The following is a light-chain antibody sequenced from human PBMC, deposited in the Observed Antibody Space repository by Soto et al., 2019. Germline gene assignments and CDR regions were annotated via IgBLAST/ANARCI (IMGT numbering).Light chain of an antibody. Sequence: QSALTQPRSVSGSPGQSVTISCTGTNSDIGGYNYVSWYQQHPGKAPKVMIYDVSRRPSGVPDRFSGSKSGNTASLTISGLQAEDEVDYYCCSYAGTYNFWVFGGGTKLTVL. V-gene: IGLV2-11*01. CDR2: DVS. J-gene: IGLJ3*02. CDR3: CSYAGTYNFWV. CDR1: NSDIGGYNY.